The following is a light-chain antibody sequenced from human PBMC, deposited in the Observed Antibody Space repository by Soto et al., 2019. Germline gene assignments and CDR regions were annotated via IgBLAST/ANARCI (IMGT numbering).Light chain of an antibody. CDR1: QSVRSN. Sequence: EIVTKKSPATLSVSPGDTATLSCRASQSVRSNLAWYQQKPGQAPRLLIYGAYTRATGIPARFSGSGSGTEFTLTISSLQSEDFAVYYGQQYNHWPTWPFGQRTKV. V-gene: IGKV3-15*01. CDR3: QQYNHWPTWP. CDR2: GAY. J-gene: IGKJ1*01.